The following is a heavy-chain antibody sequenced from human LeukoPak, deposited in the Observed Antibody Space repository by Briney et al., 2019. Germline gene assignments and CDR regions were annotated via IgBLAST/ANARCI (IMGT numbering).Heavy chain of an antibody. CDR3: ARARGTYVYYFDF. D-gene: IGHD1-26*01. CDR1: GFTFSTYA. CDR2: ISTNGGST. J-gene: IGHJ4*02. Sequence: GGSLRLSCAASGFTFSTYAMYWVRQAPGKGLEYVSGISTNGGSTYYANSVKGRFTISRDNSKNTLYLQMGSLRAEDMAVYHCARARGTYVYYFDFWGQGTLVTVSS. V-gene: IGHV3-64*01.